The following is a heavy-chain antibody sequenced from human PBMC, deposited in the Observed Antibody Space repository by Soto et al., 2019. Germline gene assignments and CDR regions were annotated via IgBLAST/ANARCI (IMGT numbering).Heavy chain of an antibody. CDR2: ISSSSSTI. D-gene: IGHD2-21*02. J-gene: IGHJ5*02. CDR1: GFTFSSYS. Sequence: EVQLVESGGGLVQPGGSLRLSCAASGFTFSSYSMNWVRQAPGKGLEWVSYISSSSSTIYYADSVKGRFTISRDNAKNSLYLQMNSLRDEDTAVYYCARELRDWGDYNWFDPWGQGTLVTVSS. CDR3: ARELRDWGDYNWFDP. V-gene: IGHV3-48*02.